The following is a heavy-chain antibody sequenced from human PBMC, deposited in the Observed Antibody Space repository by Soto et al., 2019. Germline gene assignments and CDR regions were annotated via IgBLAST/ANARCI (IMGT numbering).Heavy chain of an antibody. CDR1: GFTFSSYS. CDR3: ARGPGTHAGTYYFDY. Sequence: GGFLRLSCAASGFTFSSYSMNWVRQAPGKGLEGGSSISSSSSYIYYADSVKGRFTISRDNAKNSLYLQMNSLRAEDTAVYYCARGPGTHAGTYYFDYWGQGTLVTVSS. D-gene: IGHD1-1*01. V-gene: IGHV3-21*01. CDR2: ISSSSSYI. J-gene: IGHJ4*02.